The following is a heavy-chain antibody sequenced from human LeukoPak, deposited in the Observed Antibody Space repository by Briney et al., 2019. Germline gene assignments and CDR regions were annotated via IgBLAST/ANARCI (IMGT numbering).Heavy chain of an antibody. J-gene: IGHJ6*02. CDR2: IYYSGST. Sequence: SETLSLTCSVSGVSISSSSYYWGWIRQPPGKGLEWIGSIYYSGSTYYNPSLKSRVTISVDTSKNQFSLKLSSVTAADTAVYYCARDKFPVRGAYYYYGRDVWGQGTTVTVSS. D-gene: IGHD3-10*02. CDR3: ARDKFPVRGAYYYYGRDV. CDR1: GVSISSSSYY. V-gene: IGHV4-39*07.